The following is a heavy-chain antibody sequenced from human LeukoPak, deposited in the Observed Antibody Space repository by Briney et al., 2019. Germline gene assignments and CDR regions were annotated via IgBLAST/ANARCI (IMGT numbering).Heavy chain of an antibody. Sequence: PGGSLRLSCAASGFNFSTYWMTWVRQVPGKGLEWVAFIRYDGSNKYYADSVKGRFTISRDNSKNTLYLQMNSLRAEDTAVYYCAKGRKATIEGFDYWGQGTLVTVSS. CDR3: AKGRKATIEGFDY. V-gene: IGHV3-30*02. CDR2: IRYDGSNK. CDR1: GFNFSTYW. D-gene: IGHD5-12*01. J-gene: IGHJ4*02.